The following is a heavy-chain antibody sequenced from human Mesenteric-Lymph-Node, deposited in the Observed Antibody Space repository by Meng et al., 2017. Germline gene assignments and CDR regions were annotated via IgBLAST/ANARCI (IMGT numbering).Heavy chain of an antibody. CDR2: ISSSGSTI. CDR1: GFTFSDYY. D-gene: IGHD6-6*01. V-gene: IGHV3-11*01. J-gene: IGHJ6*02. CDR3: ARDPRYSSSSTYLRDGMDV. Sequence: GGSLRLSCAASGFTFSDYYMSWIRQAPGKGLEWVSYISSSGSTIYYADSVKGRFTISRDNAKNSLYLQMNSLRAEDTAVYYCARDPRYSSSSTYLRDGMDVWGQGTTVTVSS.